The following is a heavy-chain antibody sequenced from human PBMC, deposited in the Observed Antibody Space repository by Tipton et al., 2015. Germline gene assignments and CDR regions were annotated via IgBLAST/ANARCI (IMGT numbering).Heavy chain of an antibody. V-gene: IGHV4-38-2*02. D-gene: IGHD2-15*01. CDR3: ARDYGYCSGGSCYNPSYFDY. CDR2: ISHSGNT. J-gene: IGHJ4*02. Sequence: TLSLTCAVSAYSITSDYYWGWIRQPPGKGLEWIGSISHSGNTYYNPSLKSRVTISADTSKNQFSLRLRSVTAADTAMYYCARDYGYCSGGSCYNPSYFDYWGQGTLVTVSS. CDR1: AYSITSDYY.